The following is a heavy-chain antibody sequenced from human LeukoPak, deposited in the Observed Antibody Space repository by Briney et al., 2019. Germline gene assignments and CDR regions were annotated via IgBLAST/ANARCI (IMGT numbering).Heavy chain of an antibody. J-gene: IGHJ4*02. CDR1: GYSFTTYT. V-gene: IGHV1-3*01. CDR2: INAGNGNT. Sequence: GASVKVSCKASGYSFTTYTIHWVRQAPGQRLEWMGWINAGNGNTKYSQKFQGRVTITRDTSASTAYMELSSLRSEDTAVYYCARGIRDFWSGYYEDYWGQGTLVTVSS. D-gene: IGHD3-3*01. CDR3: ARGIRDFWSGYYEDY.